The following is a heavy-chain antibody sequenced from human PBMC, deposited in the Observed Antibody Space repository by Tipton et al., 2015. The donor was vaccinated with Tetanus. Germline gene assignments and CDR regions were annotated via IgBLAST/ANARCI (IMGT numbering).Heavy chain of an antibody. J-gene: IGHJ4*02. CDR3: ASPVRAHLYAFDY. CDR2: IKRDGSEQ. Sequence: SLRLSCAASGFPFMTYWMTWVRQAPGKGLEWVANIKRDGSEQHYVDSVKGRFTISRDNAGNSLYLQMNSLRVEDTAIYYCASPVRAHLYAFDYWGQGSLVTVSS. D-gene: IGHD2-2*02. V-gene: IGHV3-7*01. CDR1: GFPFMTYW.